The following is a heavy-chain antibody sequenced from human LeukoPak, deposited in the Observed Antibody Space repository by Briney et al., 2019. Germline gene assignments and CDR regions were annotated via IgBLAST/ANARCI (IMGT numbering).Heavy chain of an antibody. CDR1: GCTFTSYY. CDR3: ARGVHVRMYDSNHNCFDP. J-gene: IGHJ5*02. Sequence: ASVKVSCKASGCTFTSYYMYWVRQAPGQGLEWMGLINPSGGSTSYAQRFQGRVTMTRDMSTSTVYMELSSLRSEDTAVYYCARGVHVRMYDSNHNCFDPWGQGTLVTVSS. V-gene: IGHV1-46*01. CDR2: INPSGGST. D-gene: IGHD3-22*01.